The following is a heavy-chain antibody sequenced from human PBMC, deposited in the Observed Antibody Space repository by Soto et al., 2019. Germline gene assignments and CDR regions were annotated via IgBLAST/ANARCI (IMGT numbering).Heavy chain of an antibody. V-gene: IGHV4-34*01. CDR1: GGAFRGFD. D-gene: IGHD2-8*02. CDR3: ARDKITGLFDY. Sequence: SEALSPTRAGYGGAFRGFDRTRIRQPPGTGLEWIGEINHSGSTNYNPSLKSRVTISVDTSKNQFSLKLTSVTAADTAVYYCARDKITGLFDYWGQGTLVTVSS. CDR2: INHSGST. J-gene: IGHJ4*02.